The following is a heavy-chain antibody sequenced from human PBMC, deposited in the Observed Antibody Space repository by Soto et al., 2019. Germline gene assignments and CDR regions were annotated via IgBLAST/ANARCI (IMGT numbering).Heavy chain of an antibody. CDR2: ISYDGSNK. V-gene: IGHV3-30-3*01. Sequence: QVQLVESGGGVVQPGRSLRLSCAASGFTFSSYAMHWVRQAPGKGLEWVAVISYDGSNKYYADSVKGRFTISRDNSKNTLYLQMNSLRAEDTAVYYCAREVIVVVTAPAFDIWGHGTMVTVSS. J-gene: IGHJ3*02. CDR1: GFTFSSYA. D-gene: IGHD2-21*02. CDR3: AREVIVVVTAPAFDI.